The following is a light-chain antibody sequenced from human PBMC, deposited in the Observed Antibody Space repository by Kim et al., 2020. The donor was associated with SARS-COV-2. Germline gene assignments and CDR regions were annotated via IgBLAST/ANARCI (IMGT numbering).Light chain of an antibody. V-gene: IGKV3-15*01. CDR3: QHYVNWPS. J-gene: IGKJ5*01. CDR1: QSVSTN. CDR2: GAS. Sequence: LSVSPGERATLSCRASQSVSTNLAWYQQKPGQAPRLLIYGASTRATGVPGRFSGSGSGTDFTLTISSLQSEDFAAYYCQHYVNWPSFGQGTRL.